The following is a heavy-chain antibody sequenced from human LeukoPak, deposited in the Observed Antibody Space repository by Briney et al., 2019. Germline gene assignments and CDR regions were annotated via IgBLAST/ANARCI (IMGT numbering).Heavy chain of an antibody. D-gene: IGHD3-3*01. CDR3: ARDRLAGSTYYGLLYY. CDR2: INPSGGST. V-gene: IGHV1-46*01. CDR1: GYTFTSYY. J-gene: IGHJ4*02. Sequence: ASVKVSCKASGYTFTSYYMHWVRQAPGQGLEWMGIINPSGGSTSYAQKFQGRVTMTRDTSTSTVYMELSSLRSEDTAVYYCARDRLAGSTYYGLLYYWGQGTLVTVSS.